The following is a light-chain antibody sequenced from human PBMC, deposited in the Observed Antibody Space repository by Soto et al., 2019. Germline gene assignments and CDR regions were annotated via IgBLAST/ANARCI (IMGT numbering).Light chain of an antibody. CDR3: QQYDDLPFT. CDR2: EAS. J-gene: IGKJ4*01. CDR1: QAIGNY. V-gene: IGKV1-33*01. Sequence: DIQMTQSPSSLSASVGERVTITCQASQAIGNYLTWYQQKPGKAPTLLIYEASNLETGVPSRFSGSGSGTDFTFTINSLQPEDIATYYCQQYDDLPFTFGGGTKVEIK.